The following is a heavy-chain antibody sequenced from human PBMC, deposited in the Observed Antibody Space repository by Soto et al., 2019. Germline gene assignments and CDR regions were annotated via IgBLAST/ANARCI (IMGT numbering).Heavy chain of an antibody. CDR1: GFAFSDFP. J-gene: IGHJ4*02. Sequence: DVQLLESGGGLVQPGGSLRLSCAASGFAFSDFPMSWARQAPGKGLEWVSSIGVNGGDIHYADAVQGRFTVSRDDSKNTFYLQMDSLGADDTATYYCASLGGSSTYYNGYWGRGTLVTVSS. D-gene: IGHD3-10*01. V-gene: IGHV3-23*01. CDR3: ASLGGSSTYYNGY. CDR2: IGVNGGDI.